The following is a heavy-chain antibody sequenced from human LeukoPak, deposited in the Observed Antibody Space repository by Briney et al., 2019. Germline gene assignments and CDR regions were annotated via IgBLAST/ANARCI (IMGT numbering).Heavy chain of an antibody. Sequence: GGSLRLSCAASGFSFSDNYMSWIRQAPGKGLEWVSYIINSGSYTNYPDSVKGRFTISRDNAKNSLYLQMNSLRDEDTAVYYCARARGAGPGAHFDYWGQRTLVTVSS. J-gene: IGHJ4*02. CDR2: IINSGSYT. D-gene: IGHD6-19*01. V-gene: IGHV3-11*05. CDR3: ARARGAGPGAHFDY. CDR1: GFSFSDNY.